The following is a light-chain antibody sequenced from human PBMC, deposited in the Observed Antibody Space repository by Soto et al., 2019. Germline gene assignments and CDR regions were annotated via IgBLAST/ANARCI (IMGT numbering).Light chain of an antibody. CDR3: LQHKSYPLT. CDR1: QDISSY. J-gene: IGKJ4*01. V-gene: IGKV1-17*03. CDR2: AAY. Sequence: DIQMTQSPSAMSASVGDRVTITCRASQDISSYLAWFQQKPGKVPKRLIYAAYSLQSGVPARFSGSRSGTEFTLTISSLQPEDFATYYCLQHKSYPLTFGGGTKVEIK.